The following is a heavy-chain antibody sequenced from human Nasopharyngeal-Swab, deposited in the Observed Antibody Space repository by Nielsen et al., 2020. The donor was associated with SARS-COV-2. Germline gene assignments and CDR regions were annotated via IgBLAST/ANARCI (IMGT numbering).Heavy chain of an antibody. V-gene: IGHV1-69*10. CDR2: IIPILPIT. D-gene: IGHD5-24*01. CDR1: GYTFTSYG. J-gene: IGHJ6*03. Sequence: SVKVSCKASGYTFTSYGISWFRQAPGQGLEWMGGIIPILPITNYAQKFQDRVTITADKSTSTAYMELSSLRSEDTAAYYCARGGWLRKDYYYSYYYMDVWGKGTTVTVSS. CDR3: ARGGWLRKDYYYSYYYMDV.